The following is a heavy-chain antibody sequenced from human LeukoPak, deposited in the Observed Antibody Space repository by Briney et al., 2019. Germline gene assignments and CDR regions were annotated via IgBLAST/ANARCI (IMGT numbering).Heavy chain of an antibody. V-gene: IGHV4-61*02. J-gene: IGHJ6*03. Sequence: MASETLSLTCTVSGGSISSGSYYWSWIRQPAGKGLEWIGRIYTSGSTNYNPSLKSRVTISVDTSKSQFSLKLSSVTAADTAVYYCARVTSSGYYPYYYYCMDVWGKGTTVTVSS. D-gene: IGHD3-22*01. CDR2: IYTSGST. CDR1: GGSISSGSYY. CDR3: ARVTSSGYYPYYYYCMDV.